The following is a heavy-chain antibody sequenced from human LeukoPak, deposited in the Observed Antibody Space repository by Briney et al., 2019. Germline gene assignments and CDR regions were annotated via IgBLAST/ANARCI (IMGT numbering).Heavy chain of an antibody. CDR3: ARDSSSWTPFTFGY. D-gene: IGHD6-13*01. Sequence: ASVKVSCKASGYTFTSYYMHWVRQAPGQGLEWMGWINPNSGGTNYAQKFQGRVTMTRDTSISTAYMELSRLRSDDTAVYYCARDSSSWTPFTFGYWGQGTLVTVSS. CDR2: INPNSGGT. CDR1: GYTFTSYY. V-gene: IGHV1-2*02. J-gene: IGHJ4*02.